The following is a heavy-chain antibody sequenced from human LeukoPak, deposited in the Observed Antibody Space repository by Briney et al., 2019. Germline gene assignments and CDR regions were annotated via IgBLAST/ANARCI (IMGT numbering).Heavy chain of an antibody. CDR3: ARGGYDYGDFFDY. CDR1: GYTFTSYG. J-gene: IGHJ4*02. V-gene: IGHV7-4-1*02. Sequence: ASVKVSCRASGYTFTSYGISWVRQAPGQGLEWMGWINTNTGNPTYAQGFTGRFVFSLDTSVSTAYLQISSLKAEDTAVYYCARGGYDYGDFFDYWGQGTLVTVSS. CDR2: INTNTGNP. D-gene: IGHD4-17*01.